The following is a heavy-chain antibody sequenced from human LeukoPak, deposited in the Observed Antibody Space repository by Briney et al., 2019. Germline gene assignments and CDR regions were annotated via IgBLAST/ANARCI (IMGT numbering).Heavy chain of an antibody. J-gene: IGHJ5*02. CDR3: AGGSLWSPNWFDP. CDR2: IKQDGSEK. D-gene: IGHD3-10*01. Sequence: PGGSLRLSCAASGFTVSSNYMTWVRQAPGKGLEWVANIKQDGSEKYFVDSVKGRFTISRDNAKNSLYLQMNSLRADDTAVYYCAGGSLWSPNWFDPWGQGTLVTVSS. CDR1: GFTVSSNY. V-gene: IGHV3-7*01.